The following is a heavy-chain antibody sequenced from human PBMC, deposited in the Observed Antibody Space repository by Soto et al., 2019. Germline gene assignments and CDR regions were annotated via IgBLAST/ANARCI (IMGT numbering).Heavy chain of an antibody. V-gene: IGHV3-23*01. CDR2: ISGSGDST. CDR3: AVRKSGSYFDY. CDR1: GFTFSTYA. J-gene: IGHJ4*02. Sequence: GGSLRLSCAASGFTFSTYAMSWVRQAPGKGLEWVSRISGSGDSTHYTDSVKGRFTISRDNSKNTLFLQMNSQRAEDTAVYFCAVRKSGSYFDYWGQGTLVTVSS. D-gene: IGHD1-26*01.